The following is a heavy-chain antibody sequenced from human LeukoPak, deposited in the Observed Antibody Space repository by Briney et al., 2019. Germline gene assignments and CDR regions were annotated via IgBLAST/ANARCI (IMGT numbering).Heavy chain of an antibody. CDR1: GGSFSGYY. D-gene: IGHD3-10*01. CDR2: INHSGST. CDR3: ARGGYYGSGNDFRFDP. Sequence: SETLSLTCAVYGGSFSGYYWSWVRQPPGKGLEWIGAINHSGSTNYNPSPKRGVTISSNKYTNQCPLQLSSVTAADTAVYYCARGGYYGSGNDFRFDPWGQGTLVTVSS. V-gene: IGHV4-34*01. J-gene: IGHJ5*02.